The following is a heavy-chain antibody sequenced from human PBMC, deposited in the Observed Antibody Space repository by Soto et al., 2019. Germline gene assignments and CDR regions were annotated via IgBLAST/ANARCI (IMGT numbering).Heavy chain of an antibody. V-gene: IGHV3-30*18. J-gene: IGHJ4*02. CDR3: AKNHLHGNYHHDFAY. Sequence: PGGSLRLSCAASGFTFSSYGMHWVRQAPGKGLEWVAVISYDGSNKYYADSVKGRFTISRDNSKNTLYLQMNSLRAEDTAVYYCAKNHLHGNYHHDFAYWGQGSLVTVSS. D-gene: IGHD1-1*01. CDR2: ISYDGSNK. CDR1: GFTFSSYG.